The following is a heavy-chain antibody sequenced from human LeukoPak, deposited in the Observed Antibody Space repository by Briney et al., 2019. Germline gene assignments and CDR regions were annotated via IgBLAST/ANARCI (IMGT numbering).Heavy chain of an antibody. Sequence: GGSLRLSCAASGFAFSSYAMHWVRQAPDKGLEWVAVISYDGTDKYYADSVKGRFTISRDNSKNMLYLQMNSLRAEDTAVYFCARDQPYFDSWGQGTLATVSS. CDR3: ARDQPYFDS. CDR2: ISYDGTDK. J-gene: IGHJ4*02. CDR1: GFAFSSYA. V-gene: IGHV3-30*04.